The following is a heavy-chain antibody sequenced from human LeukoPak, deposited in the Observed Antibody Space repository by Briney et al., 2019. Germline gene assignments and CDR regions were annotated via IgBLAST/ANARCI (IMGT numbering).Heavy chain of an antibody. V-gene: IGHV5-51*01. Sequence: GASLQISCQGSGYRFASYWIGWVRLLPGKGLEWMGIIYPGDSDTTYNPSFQGQVTISADKSISTAYLQWSSLKASDTAMYYCARKRGTFDYWGQGTLVTVSS. CDR3: ARKRGTFDY. J-gene: IGHJ4*02. CDR2: IYPGDSDT. CDR1: GYRFASYW.